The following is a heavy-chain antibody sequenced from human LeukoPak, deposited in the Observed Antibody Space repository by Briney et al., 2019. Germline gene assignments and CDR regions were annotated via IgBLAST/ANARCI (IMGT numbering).Heavy chain of an antibody. CDR3: AKATGYSYGYFDY. D-gene: IGHD5-18*01. CDR1: GFTFSSYG. J-gene: IGHJ4*02. V-gene: IGHV3-30*18. Sequence: GGSLRLSCAASGFTFSSYGMHWVRQAPGKGLEWVAVISYDGSNKYYADSVKGRFTISRDNSKNTLDLQMNSLRAEDTAVYYCAKATGYSYGYFDYWGQGTLVTVSS. CDR2: ISYDGSNK.